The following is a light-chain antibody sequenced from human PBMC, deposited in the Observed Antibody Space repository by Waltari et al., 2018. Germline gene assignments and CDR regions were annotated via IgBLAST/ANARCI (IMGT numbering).Light chain of an antibody. Sequence: SYVVTQSPSVSVAPGETARITCGGDNIGRKRGNWSQQRPGQAPGLVISYDSDRPSGIPERFSGSNSGNTATLTISWVEAEDEADYYCLVWHSTIDHQGVFGGGTKLTVL. J-gene: IGLJ2*01. CDR1: NIGRKR. CDR3: LVWHSTIDHQGV. V-gene: IGLV3-21*04. CDR2: YDS.